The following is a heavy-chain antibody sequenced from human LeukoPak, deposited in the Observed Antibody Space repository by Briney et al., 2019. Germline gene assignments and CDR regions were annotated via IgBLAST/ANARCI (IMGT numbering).Heavy chain of an antibody. V-gene: IGHV3-48*01. Sequence: PGGSLRLSCAASGFTFGDYSMTWIRQAPGKGLEWVSYISSSSSTIYYADSVKGRFTISRDNAKNSLYLQMNSLRAEDTAVYYCARARSALRLGELSPWGQGTLVTVSS. CDR1: GFTFGDYS. D-gene: IGHD3-16*02. CDR2: ISSSSSTI. J-gene: IGHJ5*02. CDR3: ARARSALRLGELSP.